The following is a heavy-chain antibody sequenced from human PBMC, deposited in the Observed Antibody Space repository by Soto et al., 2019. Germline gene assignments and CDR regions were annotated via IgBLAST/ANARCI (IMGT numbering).Heavy chain of an antibody. Sequence: GESLKISCQGSGYTFTDNWITWVRQMPGKGLEWMGRIDLSDSYTSYSPSFQGHVSFSADKSINTAYLQWSSLRASDTAVYYCASHGGAHYVSSGSHYALDYWGQGTSVTVSS. CDR2: IDLSDSYT. CDR3: ASHGGAHYVSSGSHYALDY. V-gene: IGHV5-10-1*01. D-gene: IGHD3-22*01. CDR1: GYTFTDNW. J-gene: IGHJ4*02.